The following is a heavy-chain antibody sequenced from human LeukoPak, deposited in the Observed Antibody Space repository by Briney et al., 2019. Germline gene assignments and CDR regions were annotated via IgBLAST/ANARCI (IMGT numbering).Heavy chain of an antibody. Sequence: PSETLSLTCTVSGGSISSYYWSWIRQPPGKGLEWIGCIYYSGSTNYNPSLKSRVTISVDTSKNQFSLKLSSVTAADTAVYYCARATVLRFFDYWGQGTLVTVSS. CDR1: GGSISSYY. CDR2: IYYSGST. J-gene: IGHJ4*02. D-gene: IGHD3-3*01. V-gene: IGHV4-59*01. CDR3: ARATVLRFFDY.